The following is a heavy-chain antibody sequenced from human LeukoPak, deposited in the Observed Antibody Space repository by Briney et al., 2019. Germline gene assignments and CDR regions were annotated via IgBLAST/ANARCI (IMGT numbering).Heavy chain of an antibody. D-gene: IGHD3-22*01. J-gene: IGHJ4*02. CDR3: ARARKLIKAPIDY. CDR2: IYHSGST. V-gene: IGHV4-30-2*01. CDR1: GGSISSGGYP. Sequence: PSQTLSLTCAVSGGSISSGGYPWSWIRQPPGKGLEWIGYIYHSGSTYYNPSLKSRVTISVDRSKNQFSLKLSSVTAADTAVYYCARARKLIKAPIDYWGQGTLVTVSS.